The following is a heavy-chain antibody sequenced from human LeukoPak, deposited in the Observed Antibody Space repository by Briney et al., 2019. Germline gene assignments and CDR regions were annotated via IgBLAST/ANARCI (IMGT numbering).Heavy chain of an antibody. CDR3: ARGFGELLEYFQH. V-gene: IGHV3-74*01. Sequence: PGGSLRLSCAASGFTFSSYWMHWVRQAPGKGLVWVSRINSDGSSTSYADSVKGRFTISGDNAKNTLYLQMNSLRAEDTAVYYCARGFGELLEYFQHWGQGTLVTVSS. D-gene: IGHD3-10*01. CDR2: INSDGSST. CDR1: GFTFSSYW. J-gene: IGHJ1*01.